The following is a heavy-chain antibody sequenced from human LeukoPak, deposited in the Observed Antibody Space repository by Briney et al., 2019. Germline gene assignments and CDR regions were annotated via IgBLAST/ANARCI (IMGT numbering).Heavy chain of an antibody. CDR3: ARALIVVDTSVRLWFDP. CDR2: IYHSGST. V-gene: IGHV4-4*02. Sequence: SETLSLTCAVSGGSISSNNWWSWVRQPPGKGLEWIGEIYHSGSTNYNPFLKSRVTISVDKSKNQFSLKMSSVTAADTAVYYCARALIVVDTSVRLWFDPWGQGTLVTVSS. CDR1: GGSISSNNW. D-gene: IGHD3-22*01. J-gene: IGHJ5*02.